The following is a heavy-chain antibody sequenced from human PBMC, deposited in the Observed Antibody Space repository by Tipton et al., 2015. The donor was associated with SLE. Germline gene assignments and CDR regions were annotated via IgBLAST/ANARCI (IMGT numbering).Heavy chain of an antibody. V-gene: IGHV1-8*01. J-gene: IGHJ6*02. D-gene: IGHD3-3*01. CDR2: MNPTDGVT. CDR3: AGDMGGVPDLWSGYYRVLNSYYGRDV. CDR1: GYAFTTYD. Sequence: QSGAEVKKPGASVKVSCRASGYAFTTYDINWVRQAPGQGLEWVGWMNPTDGVTGYAQKFQGRVTMTRNTSISTAYMELRGLRSDDTAVYYRAGDMGGVPDLWSGYYRVLNSYYGRDVWGQGTGVTVSS.